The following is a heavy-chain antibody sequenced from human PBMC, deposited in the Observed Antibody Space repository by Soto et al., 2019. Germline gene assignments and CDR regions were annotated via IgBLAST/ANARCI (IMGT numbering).Heavy chain of an antibody. V-gene: IGHV4-30-4*01. CDR2: IYYSGTT. CDR3: ARATVITPRIDN. D-gene: IGHD4-17*01. Sequence: QVQLQESGPGLVKPSQTLSLTCSVSGGSISNSDYYWSWIRQPPGKGLEWIGYIYYSGTTYYSPSLKSRVTISVDTSKSNFSLKLSSATAADTAVYFCARATVITPRIDNWGQGTQVTVSS. J-gene: IGHJ4*02. CDR1: GGSISNSDYY.